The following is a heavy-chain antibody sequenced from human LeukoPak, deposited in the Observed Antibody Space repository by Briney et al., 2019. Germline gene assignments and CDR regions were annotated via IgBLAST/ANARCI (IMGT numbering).Heavy chain of an antibody. CDR2: IDGSGIST. D-gene: IGHD6-13*01. Sequence: GGSLRLSCAASGFTFSSYAMSWVRQAPGKGLEWVSTIDGSGISTYNADSVKGRFTISRDNSKNTLYLQMNSLRADDTALYYCAKDRLTSSWYFGFDYWGQGTLVTVSS. CDR3: AKDRLTSSWYFGFDY. J-gene: IGHJ4*02. CDR1: GFTFSSYA. V-gene: IGHV3-23*01.